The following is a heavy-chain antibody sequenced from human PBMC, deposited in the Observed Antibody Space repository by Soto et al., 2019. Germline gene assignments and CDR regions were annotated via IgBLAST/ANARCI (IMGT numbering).Heavy chain of an antibody. Sequence: VASVKVSCKASGFTFTSSSFQCVRHARGQRLEWIGWIAVGSGYTNYAQRFQDRVTLTRDMSTATTYMELSHLTSEDTAIYYCAADATAWQQMVPSDYWGQGTLVTVSS. CDR1: GFTFTSSS. V-gene: IGHV1-58*01. CDR3: AADATAWQQMVPSDY. CDR2: IAVGSGYT. J-gene: IGHJ4*02. D-gene: IGHD2-8*01.